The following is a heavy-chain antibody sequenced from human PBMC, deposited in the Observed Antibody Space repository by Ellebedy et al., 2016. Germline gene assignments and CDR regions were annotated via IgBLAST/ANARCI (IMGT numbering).Heavy chain of an antibody. CDR1: GYSISSGYY. V-gene: IGHV4-38-2*02. D-gene: IGHD6-13*01. J-gene: IGHJ5*02. CDR2: IYHSGST. Sequence: SETLSLTCTVSGYSISSGYYWGWIRQPPGKGLEWIGSIYHSGSTYYNPSLKSRVTISVDTSKNQFSLKLSSVTAADTAVYHCVRHSDLGSSSWTWWFDPWGQGTLVTVSS. CDR3: VRHSDLGSSSWTWWFDP.